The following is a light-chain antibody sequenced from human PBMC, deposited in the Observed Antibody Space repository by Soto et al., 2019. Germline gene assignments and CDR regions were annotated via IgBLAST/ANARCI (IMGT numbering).Light chain of an antibody. J-gene: IGKJ1*01. CDR1: QSVSIW. CDR2: GAS. Sequence: DIQMTQSPSTLSASVGDRVTFTCRASQSVSIWLAWYQQKPGKAPKLLISGASTLESGVPSRFSGSGSGTEFTLTISSLQPDDFATYYCQQYKNYLTFGQGIKVEIK. CDR3: QQYKNYLT. V-gene: IGKV1-5*01.